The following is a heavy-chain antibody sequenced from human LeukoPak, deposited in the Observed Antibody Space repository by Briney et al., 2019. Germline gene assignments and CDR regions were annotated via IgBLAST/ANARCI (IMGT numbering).Heavy chain of an antibody. CDR2: IKQDGSEK. D-gene: IGHD3-3*01. CDR1: GFTFTSYW. Sequence: GGSLRLSCAASGFTFTSYWMSWVRQPPGKGLECVANIKQDGSEKYYVDSVKGRFTISRDNAKNSLYLQMNSLRAEDTAVYYCARAYDFWSCYCDYWGQGTLVTVSS. CDR3: ARAYDFWSCYCDY. V-gene: IGHV3-7*04. J-gene: IGHJ4*02.